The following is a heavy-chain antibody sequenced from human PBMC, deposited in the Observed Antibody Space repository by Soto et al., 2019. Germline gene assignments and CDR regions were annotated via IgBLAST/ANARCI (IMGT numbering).Heavy chain of an antibody. CDR3: AKALRFTFTTGYYMDV. CDR2: ISGSGST. D-gene: IGHD3-16*01. Sequence: VQLLESGGGLVQPGGSLRLSCAASGFTVSSYAMSWVRQAPGKGLEGVSVISGSGSTYSADSVKGRFTISRDSTKTTVYLQMNSLRAEDTAVYYCAKALRFTFTTGYYMDVWGRGTTVTVSS. J-gene: IGHJ6*03. V-gene: IGHV3-23*01. CDR1: GFTVSSYA.